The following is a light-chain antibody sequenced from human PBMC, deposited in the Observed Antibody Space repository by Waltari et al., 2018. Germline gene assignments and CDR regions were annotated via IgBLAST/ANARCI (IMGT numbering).Light chain of an antibody. Sequence: TQSPATLSVSPGERATLSCRASQSVSSNLAWYQQKPGQAPRLLIYGASTRATGIPARFSGSGSGTEFTLTISSMQSEDFAVYYCQQYNNWPRGTFGQGTKVEIK. CDR1: QSVSSN. CDR3: QQYNNWPRGT. V-gene: IGKV3-15*01. CDR2: GAS. J-gene: IGKJ1*01.